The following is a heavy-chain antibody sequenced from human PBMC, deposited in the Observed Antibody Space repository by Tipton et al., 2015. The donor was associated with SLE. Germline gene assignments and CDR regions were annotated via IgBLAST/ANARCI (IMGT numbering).Heavy chain of an antibody. CDR2: IYYSGST. Sequence: TLSLTCTVSGGSISSHYWSWIRQPPGKGLEWIGYIYYSGSTNYNPSLKSRVTISVDTSKNQFSLKLSSVTAADTAVYYCARGQGGLAAPFDYWGQGTLVTVSS. J-gene: IGHJ4*02. CDR1: GGSISSHY. CDR3: ARGQGGLAAPFDY. D-gene: IGHD6-13*01. V-gene: IGHV4-59*11.